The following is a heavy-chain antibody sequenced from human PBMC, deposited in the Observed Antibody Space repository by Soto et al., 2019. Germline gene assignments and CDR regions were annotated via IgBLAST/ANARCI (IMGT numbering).Heavy chain of an antibody. J-gene: IGHJ4*02. CDR1: GFSLSTSGVG. D-gene: IGHD3-16*01. V-gene: IGHV2-5*02. CDR3: AHKGGGDRILDY. CDR2: IYWDDAK. Sequence: QITLKESGPTLVKPTQTLTLTCTFSGFSLSTSGVGVGWIRQPPGKALEWLALIYWDDAKHYSPSLKSRLTITKDTSKNQVVLTITKMDPVDTATYFCAHKGGGDRILDYWGQGTLVTVSS.